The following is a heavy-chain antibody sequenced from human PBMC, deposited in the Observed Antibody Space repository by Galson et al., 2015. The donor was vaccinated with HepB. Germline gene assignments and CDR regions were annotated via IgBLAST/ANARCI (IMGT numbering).Heavy chain of an antibody. CDR1: GYTFTSYG. Sequence: SVKVSCKASGYTFTSYGFSWVRQAPGQGLEWMGGIIPILGIANYAQKFQGRVTITADKSTSTAYMELSSLRSEDTAVCYCARFVPAAIGFDYWGQGTLVTVSS. V-gene: IGHV1-69*10. J-gene: IGHJ4*02. CDR2: IIPILGIA. CDR3: ARFVPAAIGFDY. D-gene: IGHD2-2*02.